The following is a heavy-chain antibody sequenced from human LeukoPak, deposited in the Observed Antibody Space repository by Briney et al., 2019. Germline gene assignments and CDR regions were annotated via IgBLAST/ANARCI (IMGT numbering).Heavy chain of an antibody. Sequence: GGSLRLSCAASVFTFNNYAMRWLRQAPGKGLEWVSAISGSGSRTYYADSVKGRFTISRDNSNNTLYLQMNSLRVEDTAVYYYAKAGGATYYYYYHMDVWGKGTTVTVSS. CDR2: ISGSGSRT. D-gene: IGHD1-26*01. CDR1: VFTFNNYA. J-gene: IGHJ6*03. CDR3: AKAGGATYYYYYHMDV. V-gene: IGHV3-23*01.